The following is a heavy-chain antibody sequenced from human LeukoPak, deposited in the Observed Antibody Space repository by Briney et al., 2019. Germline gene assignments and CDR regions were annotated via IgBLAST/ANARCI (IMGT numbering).Heavy chain of an antibody. J-gene: IGHJ4*01. V-gene: IGHV3-23*01. CDR3: AKDLSWLATKNYYFDY. Sequence: PGGSLRLSCAASGFTFSSYAMSWVRQAPGKGLEWVSAINGSGGSTYYADSVKGRFTISRDNSKNTLYLQMNSLRAEDTAVYYCAKDLSWLATKNYYFDYWGHGTLVTVSS. D-gene: IGHD6-19*01. CDR2: INGSGGST. CDR1: GFTFSSYA.